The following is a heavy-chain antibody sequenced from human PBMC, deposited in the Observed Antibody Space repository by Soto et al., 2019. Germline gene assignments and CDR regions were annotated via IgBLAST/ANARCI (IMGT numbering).Heavy chain of an antibody. V-gene: IGHV1-18*01. CDR1: GYTFTRYG. J-gene: IGHJ6*02. D-gene: IGHD3-16*01. Sequence: QVQLVQSGAEVKNPGASVKVSCKASGYTFTRYGIGWARQAPGQGLEWMGWINTTNGNTNYAQNDQGRVTLTTDTSTRPSYMELRSLRSKDTAIYYCAMVDVYVTPSPQDVWGQGTTVIVSS. CDR3: AMVDVYVTPSPQDV. CDR2: INTTNGNT.